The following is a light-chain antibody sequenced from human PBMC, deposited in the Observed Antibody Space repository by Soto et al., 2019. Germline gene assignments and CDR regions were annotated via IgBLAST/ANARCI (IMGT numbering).Light chain of an antibody. CDR1: QSISSG. Sequence: DIQMTQSPSTLYASVGDRVTITCRASQSISSGLAWYQQKPGKAPKLLIFKATSLESGDPSRFRGSRSGTEHTLTSSSLQPDDMATYDCQQHNIYPYPFAQGTKLEIK. J-gene: IGKJ2*01. CDR2: KAT. CDR3: QQHNIYPYP. V-gene: IGKV1-5*03.